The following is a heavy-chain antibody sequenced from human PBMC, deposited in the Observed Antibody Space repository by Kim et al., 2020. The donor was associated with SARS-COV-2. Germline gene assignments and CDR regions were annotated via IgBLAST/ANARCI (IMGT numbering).Heavy chain of an antibody. CDR3: VRDLTVTTQYYYYYYGMDV. CDR2: INPSGGST. J-gene: IGHJ6*02. Sequence: ASLKVSCKASGYTFTSYYMHWVRQAPGQGLEWMGIINPSGGSTSYAQKFQGRVTMTRDTSTSTVYMELSSLRSEDTAVYYCVRDLTVTTQYYYYYYGMDVWGQGTTVTVSS. CDR1: GYTFTSYY. V-gene: IGHV1-46*03. D-gene: IGHD4-17*01.